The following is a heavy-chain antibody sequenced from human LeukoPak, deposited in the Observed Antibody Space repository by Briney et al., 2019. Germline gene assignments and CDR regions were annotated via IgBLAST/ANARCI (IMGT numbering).Heavy chain of an antibody. CDR1: GGSFSGYY. CDR2: INHSGST. D-gene: IGHD4-23*01. Sequence: SETLSFTCAVYGGSFSGYYWSWIRQPPGKGLEWIGEINHSGSTNYNPSLKSRVTISVDTSKNQFSLKLSSVTAADTAVYYCARSLQGNPTYDAFDIWGQGTMVTVSS. CDR3: ARSLQGNPTYDAFDI. J-gene: IGHJ3*02. V-gene: IGHV4-34*01.